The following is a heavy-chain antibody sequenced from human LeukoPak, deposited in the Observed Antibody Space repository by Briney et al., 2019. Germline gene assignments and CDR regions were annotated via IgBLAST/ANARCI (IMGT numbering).Heavy chain of an antibody. Sequence: PGGSLRLSCAASGFTFSSYSMNWVRQAPGKGLEWVSSISSSSSYIYYADSVKGRFTISRDNAKNSLYLQMNSLRAEDTAVYYCARPPEGYRSSTSCPDAFDIWGQGTMVTVSS. V-gene: IGHV3-21*01. D-gene: IGHD2-2*01. CDR3: ARPPEGYRSSTSCPDAFDI. CDR1: GFTFSSYS. J-gene: IGHJ3*02. CDR2: ISSSSSYI.